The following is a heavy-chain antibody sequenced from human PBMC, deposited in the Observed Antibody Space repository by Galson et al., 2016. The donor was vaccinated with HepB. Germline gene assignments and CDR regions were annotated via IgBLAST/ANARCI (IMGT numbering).Heavy chain of an antibody. J-gene: IGHJ3*02. CDR3: ARDNQYYDLWRCYLDI. CDR2: IWFDGSYK. V-gene: IGHV3-33*01. D-gene: IGHD3-3*01. CDR1: GFTFSSYG. Sequence: SLRLSCAASGFTFSSYGMHWVRQAPGKGLEWVAVIWFDGSYKYYADSVKGRFIISRDNSKNTVYLQMNSLRGEDTAVYYCARDNQYYDLWRCYLDIWGEGTTVAVSS.